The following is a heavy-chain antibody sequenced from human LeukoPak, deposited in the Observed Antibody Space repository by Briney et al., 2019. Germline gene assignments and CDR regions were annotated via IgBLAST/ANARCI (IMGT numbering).Heavy chain of an antibody. V-gene: IGHV1-2*02. CDR2: INPNSGGT. CDR1: GYTFTGYY. Sequence: ASVKVSCKASGYTFTGYYMHWVRQAPGQGLKWMGWINPNSGGTNYAQKFQGRVTMTRDTSISTAYMELSRLRSDDTAVYYCAREGYCSSTSCYDETGNWFDPWGQGTLVTVSS. CDR3: AREGYCSSTSCYDETGNWFDP. D-gene: IGHD2-2*01. J-gene: IGHJ5*02.